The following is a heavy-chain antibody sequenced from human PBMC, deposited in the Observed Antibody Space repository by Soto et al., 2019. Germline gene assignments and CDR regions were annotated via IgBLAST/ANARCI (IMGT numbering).Heavy chain of an antibody. D-gene: IGHD3-3*01. CDR3: ARWSGYLYWFDP. J-gene: IGHJ5*02. CDR1: GGSSSSYY. V-gene: IGHV4-59*08. Sequence: SETLCLTCTVSGGSSSSYYWSWIRQPPGKGLEWIGYIYYSGSTNYNPSLKSRVTISVDTSRNQFSLKLSSVTAADTAVYYCARWSGYLYWFDPWGQGTLVTVSS. CDR2: IYYSGST.